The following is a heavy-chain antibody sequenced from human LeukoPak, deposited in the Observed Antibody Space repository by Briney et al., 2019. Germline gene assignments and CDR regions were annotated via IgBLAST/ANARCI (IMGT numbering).Heavy chain of an antibody. D-gene: IGHD6-19*01. Sequence: ASVTVSCKVSGYTLTELSMHWVRQAPGKGLEWMGGFDPEDGETIYAQKFQGRVTMTEDTSTDTAYMELSSLRSEDTAVYYCATKILSVAGRVSTYFDYWGQGTLVTVSS. CDR2: FDPEDGET. CDR3: ATKILSVAGRVSTYFDY. J-gene: IGHJ4*02. CDR1: GYTLTELS. V-gene: IGHV1-24*01.